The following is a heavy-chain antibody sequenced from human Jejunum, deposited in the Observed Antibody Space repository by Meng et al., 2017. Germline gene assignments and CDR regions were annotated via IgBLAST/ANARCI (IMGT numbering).Heavy chain of an antibody. J-gene: IGHJ4*02. CDR1: GYTLSLYY. CDR3: AKMSSSDDYLDY. Sequence: ASFLVFCKASGYTLSLYYMHWVRQAPGQGLEWMGWINPSTGGTNYAPKFQGRVTMTTDTSISTAYMELSNLRFDDTAVYYCAKMSSSDDYLDYWGQGTLVTVSS. D-gene: IGHD2-2*01. CDR2: INPSTGGT. V-gene: IGHV1-2*02.